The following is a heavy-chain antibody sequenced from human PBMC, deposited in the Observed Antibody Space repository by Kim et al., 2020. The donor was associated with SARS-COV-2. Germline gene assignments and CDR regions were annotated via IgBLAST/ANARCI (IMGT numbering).Heavy chain of an antibody. CDR3: ARHSSSFDP. Sequence: GGTNYAQKFQGRVNMTRDTSISTAYMELSRLRSDDTAVYYCARHSSSFDPWGQGTLVTVSS. V-gene: IGHV1-2*02. CDR2: GGT. J-gene: IGHJ5*02. D-gene: IGHD6-13*01.